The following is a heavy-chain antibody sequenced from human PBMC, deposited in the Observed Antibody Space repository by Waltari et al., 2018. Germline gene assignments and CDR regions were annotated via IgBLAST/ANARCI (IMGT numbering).Heavy chain of an antibody. CDR3: ARDTALRPAAGPDAYDV. J-gene: IGHJ3*01. D-gene: IGHD6-13*01. CDR1: DGAIGNFY. Sequence: QVQLQESGPGLLKPSETLSLTCSVSDGAIGNFYWTWIRQPPGKGLEWIGYIHRSGAAKYSPSLKSRVTISIDASMSHFSLRLTSVTAADTATYFCARDTALRPAAGPDAYDVWGQGTLVAVS. V-gene: IGHV4-4*08. CDR2: IHRSGAA.